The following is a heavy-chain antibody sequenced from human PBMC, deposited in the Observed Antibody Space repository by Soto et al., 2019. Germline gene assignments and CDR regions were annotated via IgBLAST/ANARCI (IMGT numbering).Heavy chain of an antibody. V-gene: IGHV1-58*02. CDR2: IVVGSGNT. J-gene: IGHJ3*02. CDR1: GFTFTSSA. D-gene: IGHD5-12*01. Sequence: ASVKLSCEASGFTFTSSAMQWVRQARGQRLEWIGWIVVGSGNTNYAQKFQERVSITRDMSTRTAYMELSSLRSEDTAVYYCAAGVTYDGNFDIWGQGTMVTVS. CDR3: AAGVTYDGNFDI.